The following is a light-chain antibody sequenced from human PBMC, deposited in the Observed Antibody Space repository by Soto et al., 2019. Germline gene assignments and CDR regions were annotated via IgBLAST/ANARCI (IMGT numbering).Light chain of an antibody. CDR2: KAS. V-gene: IGKV1-5*03. CDR3: QQYNYHWT. J-gene: IGKJ1*01. CDR1: RSIINW. Sequence: DIQLTQSPSTLSASVGDRVTITCRASRSIINWLAWYQQKSGKGPKLLIYKASNLQTGVPSRFSGCGGGKYFTPAIRGLQPDDVATYYCQQYNYHWTFGHGSKVEIK.